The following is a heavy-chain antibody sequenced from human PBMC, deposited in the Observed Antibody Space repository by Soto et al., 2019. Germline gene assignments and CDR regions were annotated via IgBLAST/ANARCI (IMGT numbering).Heavy chain of an antibody. D-gene: IGHD4-17*01. CDR3: ARPDYGGNDY. CDR1: GGTFSSYT. Sequence: QVQLVQSGAEVKKPGSSVKVSCKASGGTFSSYTISWVRQAPGQGLEWMGRIIPILGIANYAQKFQGRVTITADKPTRTAYMEVSSMRSEDTAVYYCARPDYGGNDYWGKGTLVTVSS. J-gene: IGHJ4*02. CDR2: IIPILGIA. V-gene: IGHV1-69*02.